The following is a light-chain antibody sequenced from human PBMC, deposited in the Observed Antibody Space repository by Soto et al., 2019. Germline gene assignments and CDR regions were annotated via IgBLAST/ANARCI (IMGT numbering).Light chain of an antibody. CDR2: TAS. CDR1: GNINTY. V-gene: IGKV3-11*01. Sequence: TVLTQSPATVSLFPGERATLSCRASGNINTYVAWYQQKPGQAPRLLMHTASNRAAGIPPRFSGSGSGTDFTLTVSSLEPEDFAVYYCQHRSHFGGGTKVEI. CDR3: QHRSH. J-gene: IGKJ4*01.